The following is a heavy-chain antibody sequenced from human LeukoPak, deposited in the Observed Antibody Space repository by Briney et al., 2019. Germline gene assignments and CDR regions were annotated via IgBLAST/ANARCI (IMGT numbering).Heavy chain of an antibody. D-gene: IGHD3-22*01. CDR2: ISGSGGST. V-gene: IGHV3-23*01. Sequence: GGALRLSCAASGFTFSSYSMNWVRQAPGKGLEWVSAISGSGGSTYYADSVKGRFTISRDNSKNTLYLQMNSLRAEDTAVYYCAKDGYYDSSGFPYFDYWGQGTLVTVSS. CDR3: AKDGYYDSSGFPYFDY. J-gene: IGHJ4*02. CDR1: GFTFSSYS.